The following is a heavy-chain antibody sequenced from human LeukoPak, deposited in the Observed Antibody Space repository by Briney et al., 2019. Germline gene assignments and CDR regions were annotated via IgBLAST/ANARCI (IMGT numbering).Heavy chain of an antibody. Sequence: PSETLSLTCTVSGGSISSSSYYWGWIRQPPGEGLEWIGSIYYSGSTYYNPSLKSRVTISVDTSKNQFSLKLSSVTAADTAVYYCARLVGRPARLIDYWGQGTLVTVSS. CDR1: GGSISSSSYY. V-gene: IGHV4-39*01. CDR2: IYYSGST. J-gene: IGHJ4*02. D-gene: IGHD2-15*01. CDR3: ARLVGRPARLIDY.